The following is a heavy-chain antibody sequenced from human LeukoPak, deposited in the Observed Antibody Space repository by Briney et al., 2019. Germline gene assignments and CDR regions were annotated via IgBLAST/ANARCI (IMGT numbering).Heavy chain of an antibody. J-gene: IGHJ4*02. Sequence: SETLSLICTVSGGSISGYYWSWIRLPPGKGLEWIGYVYYSGSTSYNPSLKSRLTISVDTSKNQLSQKLSSVTAADTAVYYCARERHGDHFDYWGQGTLVTVSS. CDR3: ARERHGDHFDY. CDR2: VYYSGST. D-gene: IGHD4-17*01. V-gene: IGHV4-59*01. CDR1: GGSISGYY.